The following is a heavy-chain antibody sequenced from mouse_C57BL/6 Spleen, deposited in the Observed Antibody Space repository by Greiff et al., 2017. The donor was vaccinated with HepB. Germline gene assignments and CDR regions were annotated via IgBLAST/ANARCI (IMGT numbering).Heavy chain of an antibody. D-gene: IGHD1-1*01. CDR2: IYPGDGDT. J-gene: IGHJ2*01. V-gene: IGHV1-82*01. CDR1: GYAFSSSW. CDR3: ARITTVVADD. Sequence: VQLQQSGPELVKPGASVKISCKASGYAFSSSWMNWVKQRPGKGLEWIGRIYPGDGDTNYNGKFKGKATLTADKSSSTAYMQLSSLTSEDSAVYVCARITTVVADDWGQGTTLTVSS.